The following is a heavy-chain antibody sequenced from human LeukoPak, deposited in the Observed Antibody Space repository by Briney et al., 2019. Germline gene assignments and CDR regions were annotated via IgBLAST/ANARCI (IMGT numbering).Heavy chain of an antibody. D-gene: IGHD6-13*01. CDR3: AKKPDSRNWFDP. Sequence: SDTLSLTCAVSGYFIRSSNWWGWIRQPPGKGLEWNGYIYYDGSIYYNPSLRSRVTMSVDTSKNQFSLRLNSVTAVDTAVYYCAKKPDSRNWFDPWGQGTLVIVSS. J-gene: IGHJ5*02. CDR1: GYFIRSSNW. CDR2: IYYDGSI. V-gene: IGHV4-28*05.